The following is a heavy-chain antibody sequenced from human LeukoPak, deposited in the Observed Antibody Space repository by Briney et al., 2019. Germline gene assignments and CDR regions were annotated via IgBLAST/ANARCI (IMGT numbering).Heavy chain of an antibody. CDR1: GFTFSTYG. D-gene: IGHD1-26*01. CDR3: AKKAGSYDHFDY. CDR2: IRYDESNK. Sequence: GGSLRLSCAAPGFTFSTYGMHWVRQAPGKGLEWVAYIRYDESNKYYADSVKGRLTISRDNSKNTLYLQMNNVRAEDTAVYYCAKKAGSYDHFDYWGQGTLVTVSS. V-gene: IGHV3-30*02. J-gene: IGHJ4*02.